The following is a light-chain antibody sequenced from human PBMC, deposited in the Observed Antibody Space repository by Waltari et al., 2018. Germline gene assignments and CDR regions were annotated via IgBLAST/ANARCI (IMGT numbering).Light chain of an antibody. CDR1: QSVSSTY. J-gene: IGKJ1*01. Sequence: IVLTPSPGTLSLSPGERATLSCRASQSVSSTYLAWYQQKPGQAPRLIIYGTSSRATGIPDRFSGSGSGTDFTLTISRLEPEDFAVYYCQQYGSSRTFGQGTKVEIK. V-gene: IGKV3-20*01. CDR2: GTS. CDR3: QQYGSSRT.